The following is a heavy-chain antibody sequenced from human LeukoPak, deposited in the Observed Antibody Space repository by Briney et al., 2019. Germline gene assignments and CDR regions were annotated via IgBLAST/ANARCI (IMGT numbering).Heavy chain of an antibody. J-gene: IGHJ4*02. CDR1: GFTFSSYW. Sequence: GGSLRLSCAASGFTFSSYWMHWVRQAPGKGLVWVSRINSDGSSTSYADSVKGRFTISRDNAKNTLYLQMNGLRAEDTAVYYRARLSRNYYDSSRGYFDYWGQGTLVTVSS. CDR2: INSDGSST. V-gene: IGHV3-74*01. D-gene: IGHD3-22*01. CDR3: ARLSRNYYDSSRGYFDY.